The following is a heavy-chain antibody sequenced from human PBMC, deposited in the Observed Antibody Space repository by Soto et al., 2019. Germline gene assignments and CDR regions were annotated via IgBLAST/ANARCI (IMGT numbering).Heavy chain of an antibody. CDR2: IIPILGIA. CDR3: ARDWGGYSGYDGGYLFASWFDP. J-gene: IGHJ5*02. V-gene: IGHV1-69*08. D-gene: IGHD5-12*01. Sequence: QVQLVQSGAEVKKPGSSVKVSCKASGGTFSSYTISWVRQAPGQGLEWMGRIIPILGIANYAQKFQGRVTITADKSTSTAYMELSSLRSEDTAVYYCARDWGGYSGYDGGYLFASWFDPWGQGTLVTVSS. CDR1: GGTFSSYT.